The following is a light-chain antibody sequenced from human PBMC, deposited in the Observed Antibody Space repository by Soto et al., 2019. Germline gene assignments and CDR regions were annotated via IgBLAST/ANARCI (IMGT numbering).Light chain of an antibody. CDR1: QSVRSSY. J-gene: IGKJ1*01. V-gene: IGKV3-20*01. CDR3: QQYGNSPRT. Sequence: EILLTQSPGTRSLSAGERATLSCRASQSVRSSYVAWYQQKPGQGPRLLIYGASSRATGIPDRFSGSGSGTDFTLTISRLEPEDFAMYYCQQYGNSPRTFGQGTKVDVK. CDR2: GAS.